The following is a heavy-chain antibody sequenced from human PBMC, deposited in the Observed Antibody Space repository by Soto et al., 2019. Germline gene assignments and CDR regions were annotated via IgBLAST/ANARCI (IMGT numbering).Heavy chain of an antibody. CDR2: ISYRGSA. CDR3: ARDPELHGLDY. CDR1: GTSTTAYY. Sequence: SETLSLTCNVSGTSTTAYYWTWIRQPPGKALEWIGYISYRGSAKYNPSLKGRVAISLDTSRNQFSLKLTPVTASDTAIYFCARDPELHGLDYWGQGTLVTSPQ. J-gene: IGHJ4*02. D-gene: IGHD2-21*01. V-gene: IGHV4-59*12.